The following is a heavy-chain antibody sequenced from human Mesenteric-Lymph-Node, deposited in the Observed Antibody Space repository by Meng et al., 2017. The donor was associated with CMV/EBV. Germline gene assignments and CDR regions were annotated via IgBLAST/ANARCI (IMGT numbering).Heavy chain of an antibody. V-gene: IGHV3-7*01. J-gene: IGHJ4*02. CDR2: IMQDGSEK. D-gene: IGHD3-16*01. CDR1: GFTFSSYW. Sequence: GESLKISCAASGFTFSSYWMSWVRQVPGRGLEWVAKIMQDGSEKYYVDSVKGRFIISRDNAKNSLYLQMNSLRDEDTAVYYCATPGGAGPIDYWGQGTLVTVSS. CDR3: ATPGGAGPIDY.